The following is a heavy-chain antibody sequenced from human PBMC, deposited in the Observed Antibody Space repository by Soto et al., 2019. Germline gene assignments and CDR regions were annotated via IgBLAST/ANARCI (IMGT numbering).Heavy chain of an antibody. CDR1: KFTFRTYV. J-gene: IGHJ6*02. CDR3: AREMIPMIMGGMSAMDV. CDR2: ISFDGSNK. Sequence: QVQLVESGGGVVQPERSQRLSCAASKFTFRTYVMHWVRQAPGKGLEWVALISFDGSNKYYADSVKGRFTISRDNSKKTMYLQMNRLRPEDTAVYYCAREMIPMIMGGMSAMDVWGQGTTVTVSS. D-gene: IGHD3-22*01. V-gene: IGHV3-30*04.